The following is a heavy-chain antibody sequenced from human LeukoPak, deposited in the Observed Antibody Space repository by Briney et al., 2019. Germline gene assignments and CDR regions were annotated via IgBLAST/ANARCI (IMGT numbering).Heavy chain of an antibody. V-gene: IGHV3-21*01. J-gene: IGHJ4*02. CDR2: ISSSGSYM. CDR3: ARARGGWYSEY. Sequence: PGGSLRLSCAASGFTFSSYSMNWVRQAPGKGLEWVSSISSSGSYMHYADSVKGRFTISRDNAKNSLYLQMNSLRAEDTAVYYCARARGGWYSEYWGQGTLVTVSS. D-gene: IGHD6-19*01. CDR1: GFTFSSYS.